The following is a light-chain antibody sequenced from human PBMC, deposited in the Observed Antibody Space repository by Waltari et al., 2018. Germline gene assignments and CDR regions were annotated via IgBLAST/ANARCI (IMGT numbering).Light chain of an antibody. V-gene: IGKV1-5*03. J-gene: IGKJ4*01. Sequence: DIQMTQSPYTLSASVGDRITITCRTSQSVKNNLAWYQQKPGKAPKVLIHKASRLEGGVPSMFSGSGYGTEFTLTISSLQPDDFATYYCQEYDSLPVTFGGGTRVEIK. CDR1: QSVKNN. CDR2: KAS. CDR3: QEYDSLPVT.